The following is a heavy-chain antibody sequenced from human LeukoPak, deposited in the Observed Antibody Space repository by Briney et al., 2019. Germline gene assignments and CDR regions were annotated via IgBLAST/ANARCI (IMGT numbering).Heavy chain of an antibody. CDR1: GFTFSSYS. V-gene: IGHV3-48*01. Sequence: GGSLRLSCAASGFTFSSYSMNWVRQAPGKGLEWVSYISSSSTIYYSDSVKGRFTISRDNAKNSLYLQMNSLRAEDTAVYYCARESDSSGWWTSDYYYMDVWGKGTTVTVSS. CDR3: ARESDSSGWWTSDYYYMDV. D-gene: IGHD6-19*01. J-gene: IGHJ6*03. CDR2: ISSSSTI.